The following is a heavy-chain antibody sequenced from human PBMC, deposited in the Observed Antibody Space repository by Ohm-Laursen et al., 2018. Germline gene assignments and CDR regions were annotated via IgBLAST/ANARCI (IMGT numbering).Heavy chain of an antibody. CDR2: IYSGGST. Sequence: SLRLSCSAPGFTVSSNYMSWVRQAPGKGLEWVSVIYSGGSTYYADSVKGRFTISRDNSKNTLYLQMNSLRAEDTAVYYCASFMVNPGNFDYWGQGTLVTVSS. CDR3: ASFMVNPGNFDY. V-gene: IGHV3-53*01. D-gene: IGHD5-18*01. J-gene: IGHJ4*02. CDR1: GFTVSSNY.